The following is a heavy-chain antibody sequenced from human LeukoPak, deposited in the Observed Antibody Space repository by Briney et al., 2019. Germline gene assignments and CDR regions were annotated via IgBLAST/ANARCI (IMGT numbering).Heavy chain of an antibody. CDR1: GFTFSGYW. CDR3: ARDWKGRDYGTWL. V-gene: IGHV3-7*01. J-gene: IGHJ4*02. CDR2: IKQDGSEE. Sequence: PGGSLRLSCVASGFTFSGYWMSWIRQAPGKGLEWVGNIKQDGSEENYGDSVKGRFTISRDNAENSVYLQMNSLRAEDTAVYYCARDWKGRDYGTWLWGQGSQVTVS. D-gene: IGHD4-17*01.